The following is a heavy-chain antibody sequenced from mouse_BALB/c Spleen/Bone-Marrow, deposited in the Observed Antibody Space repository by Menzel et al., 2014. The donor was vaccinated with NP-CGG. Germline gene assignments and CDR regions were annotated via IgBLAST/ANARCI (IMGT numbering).Heavy chain of an antibody. Sequence: DVMLVESGGGLVQPGGSLRLSCATSGFTFTDYYMNWVRQPPGKALEWLGFIRNKANGYTTEYSASVKGRFTISRDNSQNILYLQMNTLRAEDSATYYCARDKERVFFDYWGQGTTLTVTS. CDR1: GFTFTDYY. CDR3: ARDKERVFFDY. V-gene: IGHV7-3*02. J-gene: IGHJ2*01. CDR2: IRNKANGYTT.